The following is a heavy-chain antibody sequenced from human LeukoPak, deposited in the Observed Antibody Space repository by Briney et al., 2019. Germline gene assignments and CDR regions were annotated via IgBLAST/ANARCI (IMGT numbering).Heavy chain of an antibody. CDR1: GFTVSSNY. CDR2: IYSGGST. J-gene: IGHJ4*02. V-gene: IGHV3-66*01. CDR3: SRDLFGSASH. D-gene: IGHD1-26*01. Sequence: GGSLRLSCAASGFTVSSNYMSWVRQAPGKGLEWVSVIYSGGSTYYADSVKGRFTISRDNSKNTLYLQMNSLRAGDTAVYYCSRDLFGSASHWGQGTLVTVSS.